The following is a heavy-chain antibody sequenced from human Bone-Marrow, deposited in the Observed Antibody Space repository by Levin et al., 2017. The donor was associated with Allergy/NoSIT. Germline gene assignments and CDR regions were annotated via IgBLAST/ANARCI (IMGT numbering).Heavy chain of an antibody. Sequence: GGSLRLSCKGSGYSFTSYWIGWVRQMPGKGLEWMGIIYPGDSDTRYSPSFQGQVTISADKSISTAYLQWSSLKASDTAMYYCARGTREIGYCSGGSCVDAFDIWGQGTMVTVSS. CDR3: ARGTREIGYCSGGSCVDAFDI. D-gene: IGHD2-15*01. CDR1: GYSFTSYW. J-gene: IGHJ3*02. CDR2: IYPGDSDT. V-gene: IGHV5-51*01.